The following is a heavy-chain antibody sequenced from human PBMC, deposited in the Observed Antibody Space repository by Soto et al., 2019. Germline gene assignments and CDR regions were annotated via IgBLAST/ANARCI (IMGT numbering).Heavy chain of an antibody. D-gene: IGHD2-15*01. CDR3: ATNFRDCPKSACYFS. J-gene: IGHJ4*02. V-gene: IGHV3-23*01. Sequence: EVQLLESGGGLVQPGGSLRLSCAASGLTFSSSVMTWVRQVPGKGLEWVSVITDNGGYTSYPDSVKGRFTVPRDNSKNTVFLQMNSLGAEDTAIYYCATNFRDCPKSACYFSWGQGTLVTVAS. CDR1: GLTFSSSV. CDR2: ITDNGGYT.